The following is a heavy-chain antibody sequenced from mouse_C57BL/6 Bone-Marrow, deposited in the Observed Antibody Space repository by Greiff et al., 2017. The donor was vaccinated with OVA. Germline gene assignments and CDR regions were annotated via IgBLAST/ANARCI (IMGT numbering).Heavy chain of an antibody. CDR3: ASPIYYDYDFDD. J-gene: IGHJ2*01. V-gene: IGHV1-59*01. D-gene: IGHD2-4*01. CDR1: GYTFTSYW. CDR2: IDPSDSYT. Sequence: VQLQQPGAELVRPGTSVKLSCKASGYTFTSYWMHWVKQRPGQGLEWIGVIDPSDSYTNYNQKFKGKATLTVDTSSSTAYMQLSSLTSEDSAVYYCASPIYYDYDFDDWGQGTTLTVSS.